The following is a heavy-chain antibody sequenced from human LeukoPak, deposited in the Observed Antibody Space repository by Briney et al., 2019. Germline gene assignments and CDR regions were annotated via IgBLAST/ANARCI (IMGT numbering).Heavy chain of an antibody. CDR3: ARARRFGRDYVWGSPSRPSFDY. J-gene: IGHJ4*02. V-gene: IGHV4-39*07. Sequence: PSETLSLTCTVSGGSISSSSYYWGWIRQPPGKGLEWIGSIYYSGSTYYNPSLKSRVTISVNTSKNQFSLKLSSVTAADTAVYYCARARRFGRDYVWGSPSRPSFDYWGQGTLVTVSS. CDR1: GGSISSSSYY. D-gene: IGHD3-16*01. CDR2: IYYSGST.